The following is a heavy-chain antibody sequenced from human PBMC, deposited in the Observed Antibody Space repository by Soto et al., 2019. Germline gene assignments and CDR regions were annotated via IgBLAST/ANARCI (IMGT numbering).Heavy chain of an antibody. Sequence: EVQLLESGGGWVQPGGSLRLSCAASGFTFSSYAMSWVRQAPGRGREWVSTISGSGGSTYYADSVKGRFTISRDNSKNTLYLQMNSLRAEDTAVYYCAKGSSGWYERFDYWGQGTLVTVSS. CDR1: GFTFSSYA. CDR2: ISGSGGST. J-gene: IGHJ4*02. V-gene: IGHV3-23*01. D-gene: IGHD6-19*01. CDR3: AKGSSGWYERFDY.